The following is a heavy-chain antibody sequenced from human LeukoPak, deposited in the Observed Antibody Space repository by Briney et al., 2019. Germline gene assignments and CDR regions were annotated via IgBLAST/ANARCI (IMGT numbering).Heavy chain of an antibody. CDR2: IYYSGST. D-gene: IGHD1-1*01. V-gene: IGHV4-59*01. J-gene: IGHJ5*02. Sequence: SETLSLTCTVSGGSISSYYWSWIRQPPGKGLGWIGYIYYSGSTNYNPSLKSRVTISVDTSKNQFSLKLSSVTAADTAVYYCARGVKRYNWNDMMSWFDPWGQGTLVTVSS. CDR3: ARGVKRYNWNDMMSWFDP. CDR1: GGSISSYY.